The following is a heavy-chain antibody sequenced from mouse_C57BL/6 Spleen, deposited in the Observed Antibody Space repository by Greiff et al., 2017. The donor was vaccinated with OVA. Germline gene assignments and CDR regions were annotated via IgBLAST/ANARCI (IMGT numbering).Heavy chain of an antibody. V-gene: IGHV1-39*01. CDR1: GYSFTDYN. CDR3: ARRAVYYGNYEQFAY. CDR2: INPNYGTT. J-gene: IGHJ3*01. Sequence: VQLKESGPELVKPGASVKISCKASGYSFTDYNMNWVKQSNGKSLEWIGVINPNYGTTSYNQKFKGKATLPVDQSSSTAYMQLNSLTSEDSAVYYCARRAVYYGNYEQFAYWGQGTLVTVSA. D-gene: IGHD2-1*01.